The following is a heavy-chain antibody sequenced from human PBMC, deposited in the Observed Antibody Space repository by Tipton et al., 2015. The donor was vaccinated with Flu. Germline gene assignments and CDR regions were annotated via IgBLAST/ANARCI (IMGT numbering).Heavy chain of an antibody. J-gene: IGHJ3*02. V-gene: IGHV3-48*03. CDR3: ATLIITMIPEISGDDAFDI. D-gene: IGHD3-22*01. Sequence: SLRLSCAASGFTFSSYEMNWVRQAPGKGLEWVSYISSSGSTIYYADSVKGRFTISRDNAKNSLYLQMNSLRAEDTAVYYCATLIITMIPEISGDDAFDIWGQGTMVTVSS. CDR2: ISSSGSTI. CDR1: GFTFSSYE.